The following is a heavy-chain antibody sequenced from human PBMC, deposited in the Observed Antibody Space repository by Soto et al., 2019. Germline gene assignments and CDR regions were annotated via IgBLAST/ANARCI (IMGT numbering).Heavy chain of an antibody. V-gene: IGHV3-33*01. CDR2: IWYDGINK. CDR3: ARGRKAQLLWFGELLSSDAFDI. J-gene: IGHJ3*02. Sequence: QVQLVESGGGVVQPGRSLRLSCAASGFTFSSYGMHWVRQAPGKGLEWVAVIWYDGINKYYADSVKGRFTISRDNSKNTLYLQMNSLRAEDTAVYYCARGRKAQLLWFGELLSSDAFDIWGQWTMVTVSS. D-gene: IGHD3-10*01. CDR1: GFTFSSYG.